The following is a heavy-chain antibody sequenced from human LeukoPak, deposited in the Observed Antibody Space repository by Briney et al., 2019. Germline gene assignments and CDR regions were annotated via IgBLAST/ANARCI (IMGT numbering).Heavy chain of an antibody. CDR1: GFTFSDYY. V-gene: IGHV3-11*01. D-gene: IGHD3-9*01. Sequence: GGSLRLSCAASGFTFSDYYMSWIRQAPGKGLEWVSYISSSGSTIYYADSVKGRFTISRDNAKNSLYLQMNSLRAEDTAVYYXXXXXXXYDILTGYRGGVDYWGQGTLVTVSS. J-gene: IGHJ4*02. CDR3: XXXXXXYDILTGYRGGVDY. CDR2: ISSSGSTI.